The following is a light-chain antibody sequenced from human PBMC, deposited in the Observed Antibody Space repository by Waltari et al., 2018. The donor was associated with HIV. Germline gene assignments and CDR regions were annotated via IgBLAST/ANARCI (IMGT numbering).Light chain of an antibody. Sequence: QSALTQPASVSGSPGQSITISCTGTSSDVGGYNYVSWYQQHPGKAPKLMIYEVSKRRSGVSNRCSGSKAGNTASLTISGLQAEDEAAYYCSSYTSSSTVVFGGGTKLTVL. CDR3: SSYTSSSTVV. CDR2: EVS. J-gene: IGLJ2*01. CDR1: SSDVGGYNY. V-gene: IGLV2-14*01.